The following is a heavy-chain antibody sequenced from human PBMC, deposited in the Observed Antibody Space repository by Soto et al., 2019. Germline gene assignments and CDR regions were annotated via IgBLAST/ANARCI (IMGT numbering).Heavy chain of an antibody. V-gene: IGHV1-18*01. CDR2: ISAYNGNT. CDR3: ASAGTTSGQTWFAP. CDR1: GYTFTSYG. D-gene: IGHD1-7*01. Sequence: ASVKVSCKASGYTFTSYGISWVRQAPGQGLEWMGWISAYNGNTNYAQKLQGRVTMTTDTSTSTAYMELRSLRSDDTAVYYCASAGTTSGQTWFAPWGQGTLVTVSS. J-gene: IGHJ5*02.